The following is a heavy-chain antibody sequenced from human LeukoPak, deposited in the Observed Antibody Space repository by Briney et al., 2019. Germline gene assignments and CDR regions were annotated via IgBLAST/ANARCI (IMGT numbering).Heavy chain of an antibody. D-gene: IGHD3-3*01. CDR3: ARELWRGNDH. CDR2: IWSTGTTG. J-gene: IGHJ5*02. CDR1: GYTFSDHG. Sequence: PGGSLGLSCVASGYTFSDHGMHWVRQAPGKGLEWVTMIWSTGTTGFYADSVKGRFTISRDNSKNTLYLQMDNLRVEDTGVYYCARELWRGNDHWGQGTLVTVSP. V-gene: IGHV3-33*01.